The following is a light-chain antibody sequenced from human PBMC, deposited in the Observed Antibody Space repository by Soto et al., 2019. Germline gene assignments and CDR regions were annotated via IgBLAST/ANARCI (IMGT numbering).Light chain of an antibody. CDR3: QQYSTYPLT. Sequence: DIQMTQSPSTLSASVGARVPITCRASHNLDKWLAWYQQKPGKAPQILIYDASKLEPGVPSRLSGGGSGTEFTLTISSLQPDDFATYYCQQYSTYPLTFGGGTKVDIK. CDR2: DAS. CDR1: HNLDKW. J-gene: IGKJ4*01. V-gene: IGKV1-5*01.